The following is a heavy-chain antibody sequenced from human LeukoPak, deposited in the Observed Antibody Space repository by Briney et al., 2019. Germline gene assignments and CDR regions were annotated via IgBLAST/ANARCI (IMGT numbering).Heavy chain of an antibody. CDR2: ISSSGSTI. J-gene: IGHJ4*02. V-gene: IGHV3-48*03. CDR1: GFTFSSYE. D-gene: IGHD2-2*01. CDR3: AKTTMPDFDY. Sequence: GGSLRLSCAASGFTFSSYEMNWVRQAPGKGLEWVSYISSSGSTIYYADSVKGRFTISRDNAKNSLYLQMNSLRAEDTAIYYCAKTTMPDFDYWGQGTLVTVSS.